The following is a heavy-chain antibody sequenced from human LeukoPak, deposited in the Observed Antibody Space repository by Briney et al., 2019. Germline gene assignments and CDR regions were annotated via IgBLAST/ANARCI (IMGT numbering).Heavy chain of an antibody. D-gene: IGHD1-26*01. Sequence: GGSLRLSCAASGFTFSSYAMSWVRLTPGKGLEWVANIKQDGSEKYYVDSVKGRFTISRDNAKNSLYLQMNSLRAEDTAVYYCARMVGAFDYWGQGTLVTVSS. V-gene: IGHV3-7*01. CDR3: ARMVGAFDY. CDR2: IKQDGSEK. CDR1: GFTFSSYA. J-gene: IGHJ4*02.